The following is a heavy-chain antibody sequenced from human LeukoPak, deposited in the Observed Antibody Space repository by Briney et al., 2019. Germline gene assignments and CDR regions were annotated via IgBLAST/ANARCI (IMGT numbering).Heavy chain of an antibody. J-gene: IGHJ4*02. CDR3: ARVDIVVVPGFDY. CDR1: GGSISSGGYY. D-gene: IGHD2-2*03. Sequence: SETLSLTCTVSGGSISSGGYYWSWIRQHPGKGLEWIGYIYYSGSTYYNPSLKSRVTISVDTSKNQFSLKLSFVTAADTAVYYCARVDIVVVPGFDYWGQGTLVTVSS. V-gene: IGHV4-31*03. CDR2: IYYSGST.